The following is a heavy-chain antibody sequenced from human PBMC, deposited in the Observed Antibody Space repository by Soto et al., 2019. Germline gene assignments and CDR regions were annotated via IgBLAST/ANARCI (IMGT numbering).Heavy chain of an antibody. J-gene: IGHJ4*02. CDR2: IIPIFGTA. CDR3: ARDGGRHSGGIDY. Sequence: QVQLVQSGAEVKKPGSSVKVSCKASGGTFSSYSINWVRQAPGQGREWMGEIIPIFGTANYAQKFQGRVTITADESTSTAYMELSSLRSEDKAVYYCARDGGRHSGGIDYWGQGTLVTVSS. D-gene: IGHD1-26*01. V-gene: IGHV1-69*01. CDR1: GGTFSSYS.